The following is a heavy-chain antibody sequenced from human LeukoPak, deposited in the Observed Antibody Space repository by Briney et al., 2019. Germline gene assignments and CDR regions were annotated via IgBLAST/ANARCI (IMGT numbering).Heavy chain of an antibody. D-gene: IGHD6-13*01. V-gene: IGHV4-4*07. CDR2: IYSTGST. CDR3: ARQIASAGTAGFDF. J-gene: IGHJ4*02. Sequence: SDTLSLTCTVSGGSISSYYWSWIRQPAGKGLEWIRRIYSTGSTNYNPSLKSRVTMSVDTSKNQFSLRLRSVTAADTAVYYCARQIASAGTAGFDFWGQGALVTVSS. CDR1: GGSISSYY.